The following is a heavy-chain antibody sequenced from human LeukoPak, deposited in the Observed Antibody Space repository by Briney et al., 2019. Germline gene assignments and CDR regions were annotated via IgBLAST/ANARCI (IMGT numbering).Heavy chain of an antibody. CDR2: INPDGNKK. J-gene: IGHJ4*02. D-gene: IGHD5-24*01. Sequence: TGGSLRLSCAVSGLTFSSSWMDWVRQAPGKGLEWVASINPDGNKKYSADSVKGRFTISRDNAKNSLYLQMNSLRAEDTAIYYCTRVGYIDEGIDYWGQGTLVTVSS. CDR3: TRVGYIDEGIDY. V-gene: IGHV3-7*04. CDR1: GLTFSSSW.